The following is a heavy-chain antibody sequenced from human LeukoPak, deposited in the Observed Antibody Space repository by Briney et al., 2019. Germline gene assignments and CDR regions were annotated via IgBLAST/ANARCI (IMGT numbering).Heavy chain of an antibody. CDR3: ASRQGLGWHYVN. J-gene: IGHJ4*02. Sequence: GGSLRLSCAASGFTFSSHSTGWVRQAPGKGLECVATIGLDGAQKDFVDSVKGRFTLSRDNAKNSLFLEMNRLRGEDTAVYYCASRQGLGWHYVNWGQGTLVTVSS. CDR2: IGLDGAQK. CDR1: GFTFSSHS. V-gene: IGHV3-7*03. D-gene: IGHD3-10*02.